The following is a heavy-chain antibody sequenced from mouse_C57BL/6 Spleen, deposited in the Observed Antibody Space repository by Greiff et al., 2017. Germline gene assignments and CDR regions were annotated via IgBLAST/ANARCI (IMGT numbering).Heavy chain of an antibody. Sequence: VQLQQSGPELVKPGASVKISCKASGYTFTDYYMNWVKQSHGKSFEWIGDINPNNGGTSYNQKFKGKATLTVDKSSSTAYMELRSLTSEDSAVYYCARSVLHYYGSSYGYWGQGTTLTVSS. CDR1: GYTFTDYY. CDR2: INPNNGGT. D-gene: IGHD1-1*01. V-gene: IGHV1-26*01. CDR3: ARSVLHYYGSSYGY. J-gene: IGHJ2*01.